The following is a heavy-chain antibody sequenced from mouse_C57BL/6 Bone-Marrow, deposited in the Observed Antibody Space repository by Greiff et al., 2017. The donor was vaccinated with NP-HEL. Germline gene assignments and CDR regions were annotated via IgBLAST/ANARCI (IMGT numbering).Heavy chain of an antibody. Sequence: VQLQQSGPELVKPGASVKMSCKASGYTFTDYNMHWVKQSHGKSLEWIGYINPNNGGTSYNQKFKGKATLTVNKSSSTAYMELRSLTSEDSAVYYCARDSNYFYYYAMDYWGQGTSVTVSS. CDR1: GYTFTDYN. J-gene: IGHJ4*01. CDR3: ARDSNYFYYYAMDY. D-gene: IGHD2-5*01. CDR2: INPNNGGT. V-gene: IGHV1-22*01.